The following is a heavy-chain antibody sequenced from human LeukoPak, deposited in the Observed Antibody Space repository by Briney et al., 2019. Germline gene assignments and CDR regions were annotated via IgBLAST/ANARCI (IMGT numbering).Heavy chain of an antibody. J-gene: IGHJ6*02. D-gene: IGHD3-9*01. CDR2: ISWNSVGI. Sequence: PGGSLRLSCAASGFTFDDYAMHWVRQAPGKGLEWVSRISWNSVGIGYADSVKGRFTISRDNAKNSLYLEMNSLRPEDTALYYCAKDDNYYAMDVWGQGTTVTVSS. CDR1: GFTFDDYA. CDR3: AKDDNYYAMDV. V-gene: IGHV3-9*01.